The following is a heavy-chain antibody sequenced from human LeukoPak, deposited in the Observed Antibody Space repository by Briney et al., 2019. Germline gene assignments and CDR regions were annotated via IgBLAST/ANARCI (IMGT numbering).Heavy chain of an antibody. J-gene: IGHJ4*02. CDR1: GFTFSGSA. D-gene: IGHD3-22*01. V-gene: IGHV3-73*01. Sequence: GGSLRLSCAASGFTFSGSAMHWVRQASGKGLEWVGRIRSKANSYATAYAASVKGRFTISRDDSKNTAYLQMNSLKTEDTAVYYCTTYYYDGSGYYLDYWGQGTLVTVSS. CDR3: TTYYYDGSGYYLDY. CDR2: IRSKANSYAT.